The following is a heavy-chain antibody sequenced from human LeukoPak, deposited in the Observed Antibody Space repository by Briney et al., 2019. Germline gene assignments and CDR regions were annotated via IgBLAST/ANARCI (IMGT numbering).Heavy chain of an antibody. CDR1: GGSISSYY. CDR3: ARAGRRGYSGYDYYFDY. J-gene: IGHJ4*02. CDR2: IYYSGST. D-gene: IGHD5-12*01. V-gene: IGHV4-59*01. Sequence: PSETLSLTCTLSGGSISSYYWSWIRQPPGKGLEWIGYIYYSGSTNYNPSLKSRVTISVDTSKNQFSLKLSSVTAADTAVYYCARAGRRGYSGYDYYFDYWGQGTLVTVSS.